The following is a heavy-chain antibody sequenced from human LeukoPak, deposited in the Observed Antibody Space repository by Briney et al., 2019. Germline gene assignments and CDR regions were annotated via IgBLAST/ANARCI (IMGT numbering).Heavy chain of an antibody. CDR2: ISSSSSFI. V-gene: IGHV3-21*01. CDR3: ARGRDTYQPLLGWFDP. CDR1: GFTFSRYS. Sequence: NSGGSLRLSCAASGFTFSRYSMNWVRQAPGKGLEWVSSISSSSSFIYYADSVKGRFTISRDNAKNSLYLQMNSLRAEDTAVYYCARGRDTYQPLLGWFDPWGQGTLVTVSS. D-gene: IGHD2-2*01. J-gene: IGHJ5*02.